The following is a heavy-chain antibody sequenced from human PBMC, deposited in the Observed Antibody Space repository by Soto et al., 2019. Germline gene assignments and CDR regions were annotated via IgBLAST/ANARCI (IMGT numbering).Heavy chain of an antibody. J-gene: IGHJ4*02. V-gene: IGHV3-53*01. CDR2: IYSGGST. CDR1: GFTVSSNY. D-gene: IGHD3-16*02. CDR3: AKAPYDYVWGSYRSTSYYFDY. Sequence: EVQLVESGGGLIQPGGSLRLSCAASGFTVSSNYMSWVRQAPGKGLEWVSVIYSGGSTYYADSVKGRFTISRDNSKNTLYLQMNSLRAEDTAVYYCAKAPYDYVWGSYRSTSYYFDYWGQGTLVTVSS.